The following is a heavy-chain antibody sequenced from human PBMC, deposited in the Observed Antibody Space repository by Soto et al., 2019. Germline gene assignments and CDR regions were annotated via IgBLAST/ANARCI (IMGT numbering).Heavy chain of an antibody. CDR2: IYPGDSDT. D-gene: IGHD2-2*01. Sequence: GESLKISCKGSGYSFTSYWIGWVRQMPGKGLEWMGIIYPGDSDTRYSPSFQGQVTISAYKSISTAYLQWSSLKASDLAMYYCARHRGQLGTGDNYFDYWGQGALVTVSS. CDR1: GYSFTSYW. V-gene: IGHV5-51*01. J-gene: IGHJ4*02. CDR3: ARHRGQLGTGDNYFDY.